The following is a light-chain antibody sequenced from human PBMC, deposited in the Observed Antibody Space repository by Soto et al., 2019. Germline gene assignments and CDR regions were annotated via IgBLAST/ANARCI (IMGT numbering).Light chain of an antibody. CDR3: SSYTSSNTL. CDR2: EVS. CDR1: SSDVGGYNY. Sequence: QYALTQPASVSGSPGQSITISCTGTSSDVGGYNYVSWYQQHPGKAPKLMIYEVSNRPAGVSNRFSGSKSGNTASLTISGLQAEDEADYYCSSYTSSNTLFGTGTKLTVL. J-gene: IGLJ1*01. V-gene: IGLV2-14*01.